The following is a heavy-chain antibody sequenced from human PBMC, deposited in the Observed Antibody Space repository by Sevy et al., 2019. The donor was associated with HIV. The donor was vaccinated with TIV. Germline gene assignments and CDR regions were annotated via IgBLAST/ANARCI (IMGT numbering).Heavy chain of an antibody. CDR1: GFTVNDKY. J-gene: IGHJ4*02. CDR2: IFSIGST. Sequence: GSLRLSCAISGFTVNDKYIIWVRQAPGKGLEWVSVIFSIGSTYYADSAKGRFIISRDNSKNTVYLQMNSVRAEDTAVYYCVSLFLSYRSGWSYFDYWGQGTLVTVSS. D-gene: IGHD6-19*01. CDR3: VSLFLSYRSGWSYFDY. V-gene: IGHV3-66*02.